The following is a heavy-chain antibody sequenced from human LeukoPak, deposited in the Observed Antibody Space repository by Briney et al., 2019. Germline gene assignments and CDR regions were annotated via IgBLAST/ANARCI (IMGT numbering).Heavy chain of an antibody. V-gene: IGHV4-59*08. CDR3: ARLRPTIAVAGTGSWFDP. D-gene: IGHD6-19*01. CDR2: MYYSGST. J-gene: IGHJ5*02. Sequence: SETLSLTCTVSGGSISSYHWSWIRQPPGKGLEWIGYMYYSGSTNYNPSLKSRVTISVDTSKNQFSLKLSSVTAADTAVYYCARLRPTIAVAGTGSWFDPWGQGTLVTVSS. CDR1: GGSISSYH.